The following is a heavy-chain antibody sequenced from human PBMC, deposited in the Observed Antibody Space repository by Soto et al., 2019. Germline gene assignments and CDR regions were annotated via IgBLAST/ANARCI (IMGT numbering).Heavy chain of an antibody. CDR2: ISSSGSTI. V-gene: IGHV3-11*01. D-gene: IGHD2-15*01. CDR3: ARGSPVVAINY. J-gene: IGHJ4*01. CDR1: GFTFSDYY. Sequence: QVQLVESGGGLVKPGGSLRLSCAASGFTFSDYYMSWLRQAPGKWLEWVSYISSSGSTIYYADSVKGRITISRDNAKNLLDLQMNSLRAEDTAVYYCARGSPVVAINYWGHGTLVTVSS.